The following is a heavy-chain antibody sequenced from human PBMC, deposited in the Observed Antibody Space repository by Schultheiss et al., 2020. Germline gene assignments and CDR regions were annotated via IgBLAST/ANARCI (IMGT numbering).Heavy chain of an antibody. CDR1: GGSISSGGYY. D-gene: IGHD6-19*01. CDR2: IYYSGST. J-gene: IGHJ5*02. V-gene: IGHV4-31*03. CDR3: ARALPGIAVAALFDP. Sequence: SETLSLTCTVSGGSISSGGYYWSWIRQHPGKGLEWIGYIYYSGSTYYNPSLKSRVTISVDTSKNQFSLKLSSVTAADTAVYYCARALPGIAVAALFDPWGQGTLVTVSS.